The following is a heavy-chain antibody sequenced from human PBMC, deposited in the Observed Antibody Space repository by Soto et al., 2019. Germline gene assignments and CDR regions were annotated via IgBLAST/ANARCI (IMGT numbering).Heavy chain of an antibody. CDR3: ARVGGTTVTTRYFDY. CDR1: GGSISSYY. V-gene: IGHV4-4*07. J-gene: IGHJ4*02. CDR2: IYTSGST. D-gene: IGHD4-17*01. Sequence: PSETLSLTCTVSGGSISSYYWSWIRQPAGKGLEWIGRIYTSGSTNYNPSLKSRVTMSVDTSKNQFSLKLSSVTAADTAVYYCARVGGTTVTTRYFDYWGPGTLVTVST.